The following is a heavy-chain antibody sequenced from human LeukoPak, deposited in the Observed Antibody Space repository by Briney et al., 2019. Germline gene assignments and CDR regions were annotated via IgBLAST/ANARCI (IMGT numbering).Heavy chain of an antibody. CDR3: ARDGGSSWYFDY. Sequence: GGSLRLSCAASGFTFSDYYMSWIRQAPGKGLEWVSYISSSGNTTYHADSVKGRFTVSRDNAKNSLYLQMSSLRAEDTAVYYCARDGGSSWYFDYWGQGTLVTVSS. V-gene: IGHV3-11*04. CDR1: GFTFSDYY. D-gene: IGHD6-13*01. J-gene: IGHJ4*02. CDR2: ISSSGNTT.